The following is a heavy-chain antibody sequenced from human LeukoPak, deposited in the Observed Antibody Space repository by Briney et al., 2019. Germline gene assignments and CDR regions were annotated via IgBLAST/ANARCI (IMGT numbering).Heavy chain of an antibody. J-gene: IGHJ4*02. CDR1: GYTFTGYY. Sequence: EASVKVSCKASGYTFTGYYIHWVRQAPGQGLEWMGWINPGSGDTNYARKFQGRVTMTRDTSVSTVYMDLSRLRSDDTAVFYCARVRGDAGYNDYWGQGTLVTVSS. CDR2: INPGSGDT. V-gene: IGHV1-2*02. CDR3: ARVRGDAGYNDY. D-gene: IGHD3-10*01.